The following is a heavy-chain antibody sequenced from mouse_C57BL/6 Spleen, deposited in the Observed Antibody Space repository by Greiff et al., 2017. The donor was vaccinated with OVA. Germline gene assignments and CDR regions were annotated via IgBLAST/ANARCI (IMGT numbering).Heavy chain of an antibody. J-gene: IGHJ2*01. CDR1: GYSFTGYY. V-gene: IGHV1-42*01. CDR3: ARLPGSSRGNY. D-gene: IGHD1-1*01. CDR2: INPSTGGT. Sequence: VQLQQSGPELVKPGASVKISCKASGYSFTGYYMNWVKQSPEKSLEWIGEINPSTGGTTYNQTFKAKATLTVDKSSSTAYMQLKSLTSEDSAVYYCARLPGSSRGNYWGQGTTLTVSS.